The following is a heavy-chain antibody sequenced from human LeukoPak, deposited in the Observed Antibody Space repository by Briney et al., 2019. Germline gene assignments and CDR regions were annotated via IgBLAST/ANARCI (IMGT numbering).Heavy chain of an antibody. Sequence: PGRSLRLSCATSGFIFDDYALHWVRQAPGKGLEWVSSINWNSALIVYADSVKGRFTISRDSAKSSLFLQMNSLRVEDTALYYCAKTPVVSNWNFFDSWGQGALVTVSS. CDR2: INWNSALI. D-gene: IGHD1-1*01. V-gene: IGHV3-9*01. CDR3: AKTPVVSNWNFFDS. CDR1: GFIFDDYA. J-gene: IGHJ4*02.